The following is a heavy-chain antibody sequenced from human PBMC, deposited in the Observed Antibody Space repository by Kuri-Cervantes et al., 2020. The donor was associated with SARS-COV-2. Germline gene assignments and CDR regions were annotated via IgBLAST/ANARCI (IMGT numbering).Heavy chain of an antibody. CDR2: MNPNSGNT. CDR3: ARGSELEPSYYYYYYMDV. Sequence: ASVKVSCKASGYTFTSYDINWVRQATGQGLEWMGWMNPNSGNTGYAQKFQGRVTMTRNTSISTAYMELSSLRSEDTAVYYCARGSELEPSYYYYYYMDVWGKGTMVTVSS. CDR1: GYTFTSYD. V-gene: IGHV1-8*01. J-gene: IGHJ6*03. D-gene: IGHD1-1*01.